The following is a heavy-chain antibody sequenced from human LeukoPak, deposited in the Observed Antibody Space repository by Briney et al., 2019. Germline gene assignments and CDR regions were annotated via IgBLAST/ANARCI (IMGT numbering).Heavy chain of an antibody. CDR1: GGSFSGYY. CDR3: ARARSITIFGVVISDSVRFDP. D-gene: IGHD3-3*01. CDR2: INHSGST. J-gene: IGHJ5*02. V-gene: IGHV4-34*01. Sequence: PSETLSLTCVVYGGSFSGYYWSWIRQPPGKGREWIGEINHSGSTNYNPSLKSRVTISVDTSKNQFSLKLSSVTAADTAVYYCARARSITIFGVVISDSVRFDPWGQGTLVTISS.